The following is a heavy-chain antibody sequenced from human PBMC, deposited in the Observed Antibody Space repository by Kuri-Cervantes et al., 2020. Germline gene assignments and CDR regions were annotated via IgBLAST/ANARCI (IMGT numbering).Heavy chain of an antibody. CDR2: INAGNGNT. V-gene: IGHV1-3*01. Sequence: ASVKVSCKASGYPFTGYAMHWVRQAPGQRLEWMGWINAGNGNTKYSQKFQGRVTITRDTSASTAYMELSSLRSEDTAVYYCARVGPVTKGRRGMDVWGQGTTVTVSS. J-gene: IGHJ6*02. D-gene: IGHD4-11*01. CDR1: GYPFTGYA. CDR3: ARVGPVTKGRRGMDV.